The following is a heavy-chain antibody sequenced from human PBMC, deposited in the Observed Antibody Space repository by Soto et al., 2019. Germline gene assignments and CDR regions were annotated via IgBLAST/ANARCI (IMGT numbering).Heavy chain of an antibody. CDR3: ARLGYSSGWYKPTDPFSWYFDL. CDR2: IYYSGST. Sequence: QLQLQESGPGLVKPSETLSLTCTVSGGSISSSSYYWGWIRQPPGKGLEWIGSIYYSGSTYYNPSLKSRVTISVDTSKNQFSLKLSSVTAADTAVYYCARLGYSSGWYKPTDPFSWYFDLWGRGTLVTVSS. J-gene: IGHJ2*01. D-gene: IGHD6-19*01. V-gene: IGHV4-39*01. CDR1: GGSISSSSYY.